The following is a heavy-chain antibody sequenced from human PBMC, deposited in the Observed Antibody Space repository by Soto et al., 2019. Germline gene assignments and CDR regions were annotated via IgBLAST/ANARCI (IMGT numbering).Heavy chain of an antibody. CDR3: TREAVTTSDY. CDR2: IRSKAYGGTT. Sequence: EVQLVESGGGLVQPGRSLRLSCTASGFTFGDYAMSWVRQAPGKGLEWVGFIRSKAYGGTTEYAASVKGRFTISRDDSKSIAYLQMNSLKTEDTAVYYCTREAVTTSDYWGQGTLVTVSS. V-gene: IGHV3-49*04. J-gene: IGHJ4*02. D-gene: IGHD4-17*01. CDR1: GFTFGDYA.